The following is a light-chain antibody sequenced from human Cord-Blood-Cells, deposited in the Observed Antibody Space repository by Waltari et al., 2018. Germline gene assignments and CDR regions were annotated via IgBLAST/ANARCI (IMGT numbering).Light chain of an antibody. CDR2: DVS. CDR3: CSYAGIYTYV. Sequence: QSALTQPRSVSGSPGQSVTISCTGTSSDVGGYNYVSWYQQHPGKAPKLMCYDVSKRPSGVPDRFSGSKSGNTASLTISGLQAEDEADYYCCSYAGIYTYVFGTGTKVTVL. V-gene: IGLV2-11*01. CDR1: SSDVGGYNY. J-gene: IGLJ1*01.